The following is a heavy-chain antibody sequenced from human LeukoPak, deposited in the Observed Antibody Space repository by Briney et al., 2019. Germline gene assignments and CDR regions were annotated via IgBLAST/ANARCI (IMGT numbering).Heavy chain of an antibody. J-gene: IGHJ4*02. CDR3: ARQGSSHFDY. V-gene: IGHV4-38-2*02. Sequence: SETQSLTCTVSGYSISSGYYWGWIRQPPGKGLEWIGSIYHSGSTYYNPSLKSRVTISVDTSKNQFSLKLSSVTAADTAVYYCARQGSSHFDYWGQGTLVTVSS. CDR1: GYSISSGYY. CDR2: IYHSGST. D-gene: IGHD3-10*01.